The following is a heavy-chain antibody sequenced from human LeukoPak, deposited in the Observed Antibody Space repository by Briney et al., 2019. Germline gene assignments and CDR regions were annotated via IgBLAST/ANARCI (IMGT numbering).Heavy chain of an antibody. CDR2: MKQDGSEK. CDR1: GFTFSNYW. CDR3: ARGPGYIYGPLDDFDI. Sequence: GGSLRLSCAASGFTFSNYWMSWVRQAPGKRLEWGANMKQDGSEKYYVDSVKGRFTISRDNAKNSLSLQMNSLRAEDTAVYYCARGPGYIYGPLDDFDIWGQGTMVTVSS. D-gene: IGHD5-18*01. J-gene: IGHJ3*02. V-gene: IGHV3-7*05.